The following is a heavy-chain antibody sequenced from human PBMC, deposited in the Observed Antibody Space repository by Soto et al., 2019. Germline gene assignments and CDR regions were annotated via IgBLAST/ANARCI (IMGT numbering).Heavy chain of an antibody. D-gene: IGHD6-6*01. CDR3: ARGGGIAARPWYFDY. J-gene: IGHJ4*02. CDR2: ISSSSSYI. Sequence: EVQLVESGGGLVQPWGSLRLSCAASGFTFSSYSMNWVRQAPGKGLEWVSYISSSSSYIYYADSVKGRFTISRDNAKNSLYLQMYSLRAEDTAVYYCARGGGIAARPWYFDYWGQGTLVTVSS. CDR1: GFTFSSYS. V-gene: IGHV3-21*05.